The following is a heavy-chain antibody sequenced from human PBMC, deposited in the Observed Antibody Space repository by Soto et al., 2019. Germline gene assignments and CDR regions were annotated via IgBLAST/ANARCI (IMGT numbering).Heavy chain of an antibody. V-gene: IGHV4-30-2*01. Sequence: QLQLQESGSGLVKPSQTLSLTCAVSGGSISSGGSSWNWIRQPPGKGLEWIGYIYHSGSTYYNPSLKSRGTISVERAKAQFSPELSFVAAADTAVYYCARGNVVAIDYWGQGTLVTVSS. D-gene: IGHD2-21*01. J-gene: IGHJ4*02. CDR3: ARGNVVAIDY. CDR2: IYHSGST. CDR1: GGSISSGGSS.